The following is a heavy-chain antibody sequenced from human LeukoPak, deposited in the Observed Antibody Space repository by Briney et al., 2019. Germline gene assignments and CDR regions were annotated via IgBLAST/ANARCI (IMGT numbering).Heavy chain of an antibody. Sequence: NAGESLKISCKGSGYSFTSYWIGWVRQMPGKGLEWMGIIYPGDSDTRYGPSFQGQVTISADKSISTAYLQWSSLKASDTAMYYCARPGYSYGSHAFDIWGQGTMVTVSS. V-gene: IGHV5-51*01. CDR3: ARPGYSYGSHAFDI. CDR1: GYSFTSYW. D-gene: IGHD5-18*01. J-gene: IGHJ3*02. CDR2: IYPGDSDT.